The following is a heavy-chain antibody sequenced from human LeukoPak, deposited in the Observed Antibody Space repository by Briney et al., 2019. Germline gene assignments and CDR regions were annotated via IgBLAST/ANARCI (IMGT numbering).Heavy chain of an antibody. CDR1: GFTFSSYA. D-gene: IGHD1-26*01. Sequence: GGSLRLSCAASGFTFSSYAMHWVRQAPGKGLEWVAVISYDGSNKYYADSVKGRFTISRDNSKNTLYLQMNSLRAEDTAVYYCARVVSGRIYYFDYWGQGTLVTVSS. CDR3: ARVVSGRIYYFDY. V-gene: IGHV3-30*04. J-gene: IGHJ4*02. CDR2: ISYDGSNK.